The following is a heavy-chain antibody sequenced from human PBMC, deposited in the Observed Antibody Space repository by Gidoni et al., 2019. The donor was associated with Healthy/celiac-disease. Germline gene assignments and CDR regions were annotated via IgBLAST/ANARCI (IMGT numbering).Heavy chain of an antibody. CDR1: GFTFGYYA. J-gene: IGHJ4*02. CDR2: IRSKAYGGTT. CDR3: TRVFYCSGGSCYGFDY. Sequence: EVQLVESGGGLVQPGRSLRLSCTASGFTFGYYAMSWFRQAPGKGLEWVGFIRSKAYGGTTEYAASVKGRFTISRDDSKSIAYLQMNSLKTEDTAVYYCTRVFYCSGGSCYGFDYWGQGTLVTVSS. D-gene: IGHD2-15*01. V-gene: IGHV3-49*03.